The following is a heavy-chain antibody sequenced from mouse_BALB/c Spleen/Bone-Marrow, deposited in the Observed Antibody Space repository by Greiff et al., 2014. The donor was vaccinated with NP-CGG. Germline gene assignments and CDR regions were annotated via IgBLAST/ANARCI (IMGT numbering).Heavy chain of an antibody. Sequence: EVQLQESGAELVKPGASVRLSCTASGFNIKDTYMNWVKQRPEQGLEWIGRIDPANGNTKYDPKFQGKATITADTSSNTAYLQLSSLTSEDTAVYYCARYLLRLRRKSYSAMDYWGQGTSVTVSS. CDR1: GFNIKDTY. J-gene: IGHJ4*01. CDR3: ARYLLRLRRKSYSAMDY. V-gene: IGHV14-3*02. CDR2: IDPANGNT. D-gene: IGHD2-2*01.